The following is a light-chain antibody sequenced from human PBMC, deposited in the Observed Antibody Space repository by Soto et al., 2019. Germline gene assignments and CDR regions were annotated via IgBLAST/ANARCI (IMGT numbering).Light chain of an antibody. Sequence: QSVLTQPASVSGSPGRSITISCTGTSSDVGGYNYVSWYQQHPGKAPKLMIYDVSNRPSGVSNRFSGSKSGNTASLTISGLQAEDEADYYCSSYTSSRTLLFGTGTKVTVL. CDR2: DVS. CDR1: SSDVGGYNY. J-gene: IGLJ1*01. CDR3: SSYTSSRTLL. V-gene: IGLV2-14*01.